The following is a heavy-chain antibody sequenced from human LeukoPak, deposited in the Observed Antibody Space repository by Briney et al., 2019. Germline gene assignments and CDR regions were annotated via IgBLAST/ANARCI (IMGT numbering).Heavy chain of an antibody. CDR3: ARCHWNGNWFDP. V-gene: IGHV1-8*01. CDR1: GYTFTSYD. D-gene: IGHD1-1*01. CDR2: MNPNSGNK. Sequence: ASVKVSCTASGYTFTSYDINWGRQATGQGLEWMGWMNPNSGNKGYAKKFQGRVTMTRNTSISTAYMELSSVRSEDTAVYYCARCHWNGNWFDPWGQGTLVTASS. J-gene: IGHJ5*02.